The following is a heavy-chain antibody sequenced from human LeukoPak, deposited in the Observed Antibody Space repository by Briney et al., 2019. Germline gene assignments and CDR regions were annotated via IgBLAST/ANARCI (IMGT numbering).Heavy chain of an antibody. Sequence: GGSLRLSCAASGFTFSSYEMNWVRQAPGKGLEWVSGINWNGGSTGYADSVRGRFTISRDNAKNSLYLQMNSLRAEDTAFYYCARDKGDYYYYYMDVWGKGTTVTVSS. CDR3: ARDKGDYYYYYMDV. D-gene: IGHD3-10*01. CDR2: INWNGGST. V-gene: IGHV3-20*04. CDR1: GFTFSSYE. J-gene: IGHJ6*03.